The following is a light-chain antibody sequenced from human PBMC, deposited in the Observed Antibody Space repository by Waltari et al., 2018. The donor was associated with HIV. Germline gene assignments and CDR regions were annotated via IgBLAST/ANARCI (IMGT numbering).Light chain of an antibody. J-gene: IGLJ1*01. Sequence: QSALTQPASVSGSPGQSITISCTGTSSDVGGYNYFSWYQQYPGKAPKLLIYEVSNRPSGVSNRFSGSKSGNTASLTISGLQAEDEADYYCSSYTSSGTPWVFGTGTEVTVL. CDR2: EVS. CDR3: SSYTSSGTPWV. V-gene: IGLV2-14*01. CDR1: SSDVGGYNY.